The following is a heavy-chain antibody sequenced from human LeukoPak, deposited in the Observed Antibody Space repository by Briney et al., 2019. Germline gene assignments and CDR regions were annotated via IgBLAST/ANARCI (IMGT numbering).Heavy chain of an antibody. CDR2: INEDGSKK. CDR3: ARDLVLRYFDWLLHDAFDI. Sequence: GGSLRLSCAASGFTFSSYWMSWVRQAPGKGLEWVANINEDGSKKYYVDSVKGRLTISRDNAEKSLYLQMDSLRGEDTAVYYCARDLVLRYFDWLLHDAFDIWGQGTMVTVSS. D-gene: IGHD3-9*01. V-gene: IGHV3-7*01. CDR1: GFTFSSYW. J-gene: IGHJ3*02.